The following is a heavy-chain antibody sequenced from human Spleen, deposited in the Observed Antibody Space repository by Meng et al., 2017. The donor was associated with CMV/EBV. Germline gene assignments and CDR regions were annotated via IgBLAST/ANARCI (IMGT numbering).Heavy chain of an antibody. CDR3: TTCRDTRGYFYYAMDV. CDR2: ISSGSGSI. D-gene: IGHD1-1*01. CDR1: GFTFSSYS. V-gene: IGHV3-48*04. Sequence: GGSLRLSCEASGFTFSSYSMNWVRQAPGKGLEWVSYISSGSGSIFYADSLKGRFTISRDNAKNSLYLQMNSLRAEDAAVYYCTTCRDTRGYFYYAMDVWGQGTTVTVSS. J-gene: IGHJ6*02.